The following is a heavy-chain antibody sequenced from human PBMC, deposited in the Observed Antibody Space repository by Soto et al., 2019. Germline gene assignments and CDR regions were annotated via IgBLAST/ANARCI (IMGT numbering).Heavy chain of an antibody. CDR2: ISGSGGST. Sequence: EVQLLESGGGLVQPGGSMRLSCAASGFTFSSYAMSWVRQAPGKGLEWVSAISGSGGSTYYADSVKGRFIISRDNSKNTLYLQMNSLRAEDTAVYYCAKDRSWDWYFDLWGRGTLVTVSS. D-gene: IGHD1-26*01. CDR3: AKDRSWDWYFDL. CDR1: GFTFSSYA. J-gene: IGHJ2*01. V-gene: IGHV3-23*01.